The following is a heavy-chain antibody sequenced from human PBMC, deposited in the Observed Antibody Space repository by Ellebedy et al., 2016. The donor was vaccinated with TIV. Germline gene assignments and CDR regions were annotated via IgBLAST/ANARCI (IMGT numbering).Heavy chain of an antibody. D-gene: IGHD3-3*01. Sequence: PGGSLRLSCAASGLTFSSYAMSWVRQAPGKGPEWVSTISHIAGNIYYADSVKSRFTISRDNSKNTLYLQMNSLRAEDTAVYYCANVFSESLLITGRVGDHWGQGTLVTVSS. V-gene: IGHV3-23*01. CDR1: GLTFSSYA. CDR2: ISHIAGNI. CDR3: ANVFSESLLITGRVGDH. J-gene: IGHJ4*02.